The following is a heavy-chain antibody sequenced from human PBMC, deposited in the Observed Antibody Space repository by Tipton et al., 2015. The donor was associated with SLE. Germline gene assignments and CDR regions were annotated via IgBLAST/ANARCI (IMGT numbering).Heavy chain of an antibody. CDR1: GDSINSCGYY. J-gene: IGHJ5*01. V-gene: IGHV4-31*01. Sequence: TLSLTCTVSGDSINSCGYYWSRNRHHPGKGLEWIGNYNSSANNYYNPTIMSPLTISAETSKDQLSLKLTSVTAADAAVSYWAVSFIAGAALVDSWHQGLVAAVSS. D-gene: IGHD6-13*01. CDR3: AVSFIAGAALVDS. CDR2: YNSSANN.